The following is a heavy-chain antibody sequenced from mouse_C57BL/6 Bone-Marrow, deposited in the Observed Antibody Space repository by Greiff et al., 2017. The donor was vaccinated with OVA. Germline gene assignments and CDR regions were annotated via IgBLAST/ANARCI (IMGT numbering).Heavy chain of an antibody. V-gene: IGHV1-55*01. D-gene: IGHD1-1*01. Sequence: QVQLQQPGAELVKPGASVKMSCKASGYTFTSYWITWVKQRPGQGLAWIGDIYPGSGSTNYNEKFKSKATLTVDTSSSTAYMQLSSRTSEDSAVYYCARRAHYYGSYYFDYWGQGTTLTVSS. CDR3: ARRAHYYGSYYFDY. J-gene: IGHJ2*01. CDR2: IYPGSGST. CDR1: GYTFTSYW.